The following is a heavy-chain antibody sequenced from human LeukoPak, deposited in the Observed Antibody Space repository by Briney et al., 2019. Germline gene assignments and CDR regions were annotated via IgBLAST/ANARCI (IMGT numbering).Heavy chain of an antibody. CDR1: GYTFTGYY. CDR3: ARDQISLVDPVRYYMDV. D-gene: IGHD1-26*01. Sequence: ASVKVSCKASGYTFTGYYMHWVRQAPGQGLEWMGWINPNSGGTNYAQKFQGRVTMTRDTSISTAYMELSRLRSDDTAVYYCARDQISLVDPVRYYMDVWGKGTTVTASS. J-gene: IGHJ6*03. CDR2: INPNSGGT. V-gene: IGHV1-2*02.